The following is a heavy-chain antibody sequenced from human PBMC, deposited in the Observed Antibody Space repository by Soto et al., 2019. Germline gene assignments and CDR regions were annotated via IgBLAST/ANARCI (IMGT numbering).Heavy chain of an antibody. CDR2: LSAYNGDT. CDR3: ARWSAIVGGAEAFNV. D-gene: IGHD1-26*01. J-gene: IGHJ3*01. V-gene: IGHV1-18*01. CDR1: GYTFINYG. Sequence: QVQLVQSGAEVKKPGASVRVSCKTSGYTFINYGITWVRQAPGQGLEWMGWLSAYNGDTSSSEKLQDRFTMTTNTSTNTVYMDLRSLTSDDTVVYYCARWSAIVGGAEAFNVWGQGTMVIVSS.